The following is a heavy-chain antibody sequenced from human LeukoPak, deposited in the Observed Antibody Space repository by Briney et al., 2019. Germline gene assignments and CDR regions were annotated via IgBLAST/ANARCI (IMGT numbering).Heavy chain of an antibody. CDR2: ISYDGSNK. V-gene: IGHV3-30-3*01. J-gene: IGHJ4*02. Sequence: GGSLRLSCAASGFTFSSYAMHWVRQAPGKGLEWVAVISYDGSNKYYADSVKGRFTISRDNSKNTLYLQMNSLRAEDTAVYYCARDIEVAEVGATGYWGQGTRVTVSS. CDR1: GFTFSSYA. D-gene: IGHD1-26*01. CDR3: ARDIEVAEVGATGY.